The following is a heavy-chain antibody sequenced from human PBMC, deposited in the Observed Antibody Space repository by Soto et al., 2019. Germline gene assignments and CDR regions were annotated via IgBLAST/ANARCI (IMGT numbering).Heavy chain of an antibody. V-gene: IGHV3-64*01. Sequence: GGSLRLSCAASGFTLSGYAMDWVRQAPGKGLEYVSGISSNGVGTYYANSVQGRFTISRDNSENTLYLEMYSLRAEDTAVYYCARYIPGVRYYGMDVWGQGTTVTVSS. J-gene: IGHJ6*02. CDR3: ARYIPGVRYYGMDV. CDR1: GFTLSGYA. CDR2: ISSNGVGT. D-gene: IGHD2-2*01.